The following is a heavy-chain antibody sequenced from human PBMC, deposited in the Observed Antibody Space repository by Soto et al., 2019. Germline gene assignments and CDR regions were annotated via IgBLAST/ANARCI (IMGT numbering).Heavy chain of an antibody. J-gene: IGHJ5*02. Sequence: ASVKVSCKASGYPFTAKYIHWVRQAPGQGLEWMGWINPSSGGTKEAQKFRGRVTMTRDTSISAAYMELSRLTSDDTAVYYCAKGGSSWTEWFDPWGQGTLVTVSS. V-gene: IGHV1-2*02. D-gene: IGHD6-13*01. CDR2: INPSSGGT. CDR3: AKGGSSWTEWFDP. CDR1: GYPFTAKY.